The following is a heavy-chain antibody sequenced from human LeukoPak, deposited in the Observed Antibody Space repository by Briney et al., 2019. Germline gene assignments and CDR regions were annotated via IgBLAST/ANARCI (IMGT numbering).Heavy chain of an antibody. D-gene: IGHD3-10*01. CDR3: ARGGASNWFFDY. Sequence: PGGSLRLSCAASGFTFSTYTMSWVRQAPGRGLEWVSSISTGDNYMDYTDSVKGRFTISRDTARNSLYLQMNSLTAEDTAVYYCARGGASNWFFDYWGQGTLVTVSS. J-gene: IGHJ4*02. CDR1: GFTFSTYT. CDR2: ISTGDNYM. V-gene: IGHV3-21*01.